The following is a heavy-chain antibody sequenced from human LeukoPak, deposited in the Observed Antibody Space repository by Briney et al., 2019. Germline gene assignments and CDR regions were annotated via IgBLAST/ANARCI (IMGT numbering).Heavy chain of an antibody. CDR2: ISGSGGST. J-gene: IGHJ6*02. D-gene: IGHD2-8*01. CDR3: AREGYCTNGVCYLVRYYYYGTDV. CDR1: GFTFSSYA. Sequence: GRSLRLSCAASGFTFSSYAMSWVRQAPGKGLEWVSAISGSGGSTYYADSVKGRFTISRDNSKNTLYLQMNSLRAEDTAVYYCAREGYCTNGVCYLVRYYYYGTDVWGQGTTVTVSS. V-gene: IGHV3-23*01.